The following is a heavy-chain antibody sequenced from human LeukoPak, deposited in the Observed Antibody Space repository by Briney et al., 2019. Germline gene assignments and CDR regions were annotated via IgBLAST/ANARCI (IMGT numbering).Heavy chain of an antibody. Sequence: PGRSLTLSCAASGFTFSSYATHWVRQAPGKGLEWVAVISYDGSNKYYADSVKGRFTISRDNSKNTLYLQMNSLRAEDTAVYYCARAAYSDGYGGFDPWGQGTLVTVSS. J-gene: IGHJ5*02. D-gene: IGHD5-18*01. V-gene: IGHV3-30*04. CDR1: GFTFSSYA. CDR3: ARAAYSDGYGGFDP. CDR2: ISYDGSNK.